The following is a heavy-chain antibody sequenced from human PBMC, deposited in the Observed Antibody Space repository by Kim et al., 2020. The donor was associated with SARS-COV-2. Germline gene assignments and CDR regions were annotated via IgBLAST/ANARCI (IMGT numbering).Heavy chain of an antibody. CDR1: GFTFSSYA. D-gene: IGHD6-13*01. CDR3: ARLSEPYSSSWYYSMDV. Sequence: GGSLRLSCAASGFTFSSYAMHWVRQAPGKGLEWMAVISYDGSKQYHADSVKGRFTISRDNSKNTLYPQMNTLRAEDTAVFYCARLSEPYSSSWYYSMDV. J-gene: IGHJ6*03. V-gene: IGHV3-30-3*01. CDR2: ISYDGSKQ.